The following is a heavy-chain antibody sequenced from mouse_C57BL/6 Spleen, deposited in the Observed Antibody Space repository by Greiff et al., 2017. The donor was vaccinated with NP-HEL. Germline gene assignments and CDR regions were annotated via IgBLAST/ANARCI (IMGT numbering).Heavy chain of an antibody. CDR1: GFTFSSYG. CDR2: ISSGGSYT. Sequence: EVKVVESGGDLVKPGGSLKLSCAASGFTFSSYGMSWVRQTPDKRLEWVATISSGGSYTYYPDSVKGRFTISRDNAKNTLYLQMSSLKSEDTAMYYCARQNDYDGLGYWGQGTTLTVSS. J-gene: IGHJ2*01. CDR3: ARQNDYDGLGY. V-gene: IGHV5-6*01. D-gene: IGHD2-4*01.